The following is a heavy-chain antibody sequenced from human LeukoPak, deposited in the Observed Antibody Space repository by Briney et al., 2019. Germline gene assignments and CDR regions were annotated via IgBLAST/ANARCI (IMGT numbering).Heavy chain of an antibody. CDR3: AKVSRYGDYVGHQSPCEY. J-gene: IGHJ4*02. CDR2: ISGSGGST. Sequence: GGSLRLSCAASGFTFSSYGMSWVRQAPGKGLEWVSAISGSGGSTYYADSVKGRFTISRDNSKNTLYLQMNSLRAEDTAVYYCAKVSRYGDYVGHQSPCEYWGQGTLVTVSS. V-gene: IGHV3-23*01. D-gene: IGHD4-17*01. CDR1: GFTFSSYG.